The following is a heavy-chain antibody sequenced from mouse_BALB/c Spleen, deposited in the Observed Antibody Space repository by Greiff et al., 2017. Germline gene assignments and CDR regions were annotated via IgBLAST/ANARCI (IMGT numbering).Heavy chain of an antibody. Sequence: QVQLQQSGAELARPGASVKLSCKASGYTFTSYWMQWVKQRPGQGLEWIGAIYPGDGDTRYTQKFKGKATLTADKSSSTAYMQLSSLASEDSAVYYCARLRTVTAMDYWGEGTSVTVSS. D-gene: IGHD2-13*01. CDR2: IYPGDGDT. CDR1: GYTFTSYW. V-gene: IGHV1-87*01. CDR3: ARLRTVTAMDY. J-gene: IGHJ4*01.